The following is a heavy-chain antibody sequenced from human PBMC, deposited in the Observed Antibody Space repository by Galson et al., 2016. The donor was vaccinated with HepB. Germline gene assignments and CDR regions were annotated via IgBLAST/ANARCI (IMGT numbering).Heavy chain of an antibody. J-gene: IGHJ4*02. CDR2: IVSRGSHM. Sequence: SLRLSCAASGFTFSSYNMNWVRQAPGKGPEWVSSIVSRGSHMFYAESLKGRFTISRDDAKNSLYLQMNSLRDEDTAVYYCARDLHSGAYTFDYWGQGTLATVSS. CDR1: GFTFSSYN. V-gene: IGHV3-21*06. CDR3: ARDLHSGAYTFDY. D-gene: IGHD1-26*01.